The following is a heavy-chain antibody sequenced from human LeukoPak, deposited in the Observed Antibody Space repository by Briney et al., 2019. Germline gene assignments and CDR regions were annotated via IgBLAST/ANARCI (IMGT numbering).Heavy chain of an antibody. CDR1: GFTFSSYG. J-gene: IGHJ4*02. Sequence: GGSLRLSCAASGFTFSSYGMNWVRQAPGKGLEWVSFISSSSSYIYYADSVKGRFTISRDNAKNSLYLQMNSLRAEDTAVYYCAGDLRSSGYYAFDYWGQGTLVTVSS. D-gene: IGHD3-22*01. V-gene: IGHV3-21*01. CDR3: AGDLRSSGYYAFDY. CDR2: ISSSSSYI.